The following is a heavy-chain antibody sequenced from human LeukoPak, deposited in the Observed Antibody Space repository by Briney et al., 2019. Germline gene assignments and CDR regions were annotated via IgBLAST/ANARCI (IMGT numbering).Heavy chain of an antibody. D-gene: IGHD3-3*01. CDR1: EFTFSSYW. V-gene: IGHV3-7*03. Sequence: PGGSLRLSCAASEFTFSSYWMSWVRQAPGKGLEWVANIKQDGSEKYYVDSVKGRFTISRDNAKNSLYLQMNSLRAEDTAVYYCARDFGANWFDPWGQGTLVTVSS. CDR3: ARDFGANWFDP. CDR2: IKQDGSEK. J-gene: IGHJ5*02.